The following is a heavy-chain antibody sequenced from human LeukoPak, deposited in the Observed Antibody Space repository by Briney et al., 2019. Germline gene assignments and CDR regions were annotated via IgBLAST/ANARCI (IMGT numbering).Heavy chain of an antibody. J-gene: IGHJ4*02. CDR2: ISYDGSNK. CDR3: AKTRGYSYGHGFDY. CDR1: GFTFSSYG. V-gene: IGHV3-30*18. D-gene: IGHD5-18*01. Sequence: GRSLRLSCAASGFTFSSYGMHWVRQAPGKGLECVAVISYDGSNKYYADSVKGRFTISRDNSKNTLYLQMNSLRAEDTAVYYCAKTRGYSYGHGFDYWGQGTLVTVSS.